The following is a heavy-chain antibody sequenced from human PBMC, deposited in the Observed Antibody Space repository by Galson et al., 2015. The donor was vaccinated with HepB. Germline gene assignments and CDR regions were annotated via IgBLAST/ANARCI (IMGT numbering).Heavy chain of an antibody. J-gene: IGHJ4*02. Sequence: SLRLSCAASGFTFDAYDIHWVRQSPGKGLEWVAVVSHDGGNNYYADSVQGRFTISRDSSKNTVYLHTNSLRSEDTAVYYCAKAYTYTSGYFDYWGQGTLVTVSS. CDR3: AKAYTYTSGYFDY. V-gene: IGHV3-30*18. CDR2: VSHDGGNN. D-gene: IGHD5-18*01. CDR1: GFTFDAYD.